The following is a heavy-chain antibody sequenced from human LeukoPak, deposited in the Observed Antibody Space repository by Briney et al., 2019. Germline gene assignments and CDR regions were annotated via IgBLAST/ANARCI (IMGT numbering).Heavy chain of an antibody. CDR3: AKDLFDYYDSSGPFDY. CDR2: ISGDGGST. Sequence: HSGGSLRLSRAASGFTFDDYAMHWLRQAPGRGLEWVSLISGDGGSTYYADSVKGRFTISRDNSKNSLYLQMNSLRTEDTALYYCAKDLFDYYDSSGPFDYWGQGTLVTVSS. V-gene: IGHV3-43*02. D-gene: IGHD3-22*01. J-gene: IGHJ4*02. CDR1: GFTFDDYA.